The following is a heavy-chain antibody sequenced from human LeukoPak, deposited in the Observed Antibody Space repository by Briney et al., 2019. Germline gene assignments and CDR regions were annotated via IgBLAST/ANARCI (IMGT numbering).Heavy chain of an antibody. V-gene: IGHV3-23*01. CDR1: GFTSSSYG. D-gene: IGHD6-13*01. Sequence: PGGSLRLSCAASGFTSSSYGMSWVRQAPGKGLEWVSGISVSVDSTYYADSVKGRFTISRDNSKNTVYLQMNSLSAEDTAVYYCARGSKTAGTIYSFDYWGQGTLVTVSS. J-gene: IGHJ4*02. CDR3: ARGSKTAGTIYSFDY. CDR2: ISVSVDST.